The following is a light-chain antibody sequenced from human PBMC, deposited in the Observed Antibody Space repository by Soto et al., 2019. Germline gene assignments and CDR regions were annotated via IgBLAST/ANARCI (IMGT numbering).Light chain of an antibody. V-gene: IGLV1-47*02. J-gene: IGLJ1*01. CDR3: AARDASLSACV. Sequence: SVRTHPPSASGTSGQVVAISGSGGDSNIGSNSVYWYQHLPRMAPKLLIYYNTQRPSGVPDRFSGSRSGTSASLAIVGLRSEDEAVYYCAARDASLSACVFGNGSKVSVL. CDR2: YNT. CDR1: DSNIGSNS.